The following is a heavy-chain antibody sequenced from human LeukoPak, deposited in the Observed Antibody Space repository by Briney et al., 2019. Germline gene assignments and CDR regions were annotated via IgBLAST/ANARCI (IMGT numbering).Heavy chain of an antibody. CDR3: ATLSPDCSSTSCRDY. CDR1: GFTFSSYS. J-gene: IGHJ4*02. D-gene: IGHD2-2*01. Sequence: GGSLRLSCAASGFTFSSYSMNWVRQAPGEGLEWVSSISSSSSYIYYADSVKGRFTISRDNAKNSLYLQMNSLRAEDTAVYYCATLSPDCSSTSCRDYWGQGTLVTVSS. V-gene: IGHV3-21*01. CDR2: ISSSSSYI.